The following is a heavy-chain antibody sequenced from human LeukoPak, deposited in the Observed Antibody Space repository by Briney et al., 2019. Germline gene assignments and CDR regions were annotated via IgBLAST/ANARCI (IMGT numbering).Heavy chain of an antibody. D-gene: IGHD6-6*01. V-gene: IGHV4-34*01. J-gene: IGHJ6*02. CDR3: ARMQPVRYYYYGMGV. Sequence: SETLSLTCAVYGGSFSGYYWSWIRQPPGKGLEWMGEINHSGSTNYNPSLKSRVTISVDTSKNQFSLKLSSVTAADTAVYYCARMQPVRYYYYGMGVWGQGTTVTVSS. CDR1: GGSFSGYY. CDR2: INHSGST.